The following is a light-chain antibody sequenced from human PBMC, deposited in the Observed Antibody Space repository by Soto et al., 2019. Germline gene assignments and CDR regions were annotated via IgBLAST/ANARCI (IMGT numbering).Light chain of an antibody. V-gene: IGLV2-14*01. CDR2: EVS. CDR3: MSYTTSDTFWV. Sequence: QSVLTQPASVSGSPGQSITISCTGTSSDVGAYNHVSWYQHHPGKAPKVMIYEVSNRPSGVSDRFSGSKSGNTASLTISGLQADDEADYYCMSYTTSDTFWVLGGGTKLTVL. CDR1: SSDVGAYNH. J-gene: IGLJ3*02.